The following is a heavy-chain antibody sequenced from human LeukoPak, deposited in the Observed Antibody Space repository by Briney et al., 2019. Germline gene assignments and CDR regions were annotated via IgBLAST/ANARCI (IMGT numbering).Heavy chain of an antibody. CDR2: ISRSSDYT. CDR3: AVAGLSYWYFDL. CDR1: GFTFSSYS. J-gene: IGHJ2*01. V-gene: IGHV3-21*01. Sequence: GGSLRLSCAASGFTFSSYSMNWVRQAPGKGLEWVSSISRSSDYTYYADSVKGRFTISRDNAKNSLYLQMSSLRAEDTAVYYCAVAGLSYWYFDLWGRGTLVTVSS. D-gene: IGHD6-19*01.